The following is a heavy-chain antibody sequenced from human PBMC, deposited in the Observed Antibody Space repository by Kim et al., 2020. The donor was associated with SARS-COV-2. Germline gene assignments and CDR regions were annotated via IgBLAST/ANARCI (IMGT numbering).Heavy chain of an antibody. J-gene: IGHJ6*02. D-gene: IGHD3-22*01. CDR3: ARGSEGITMIVVVKPYYYYGMDF. CDR2: INHSGST. CDR1: GGSFSGYY. V-gene: IGHV4-34*01. Sequence: SETLSLTCAVYGGSFSGYYWSWIRQPPGKGLEWIGEINHSGSTNYNPSLKSRVTISVDTSKNQFSLKLSSVTAADTAVYYCARGSEGITMIVVVKPYYYYGMDFWGQGTTVTVSS.